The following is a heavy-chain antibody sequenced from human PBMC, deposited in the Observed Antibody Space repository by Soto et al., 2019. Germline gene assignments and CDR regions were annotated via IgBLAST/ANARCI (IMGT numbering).Heavy chain of an antibody. CDR3: ARVRSGYDNLRGLAYFYFHY. CDR2: VSSYNGSP. V-gene: IGHV1-18*04. D-gene: IGHD3-16*01. Sequence: ASVKVSCKASGYTFISFGVSWVRQAPGQGLEWLGWVSSYNGSPNYAQKVQGRVSLTTDTSASTAYLEVQSLRSDDTAVYYCARVRSGYDNLRGLAYFYFHYWGRRTPVTVSS. J-gene: IGHJ4*02. CDR1: GYTFISFG.